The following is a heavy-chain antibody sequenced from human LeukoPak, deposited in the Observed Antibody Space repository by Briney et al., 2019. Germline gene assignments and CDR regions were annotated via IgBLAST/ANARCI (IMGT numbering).Heavy chain of an antibody. Sequence: ASVKVSCKASGYTFTSYYMHWVRQAPGQGLEWMGRINPGGGDTTYAQKFQGRVSMTRDTSTSTVYMELSSLRSEDTAVYYCARDKLADGLYWHFDLWGRGTLVTVSS. CDR2: INPGGGDT. CDR3: ARDKLADGLYWHFDL. J-gene: IGHJ2*01. CDR1: GYTFTSYY. V-gene: IGHV1-46*01.